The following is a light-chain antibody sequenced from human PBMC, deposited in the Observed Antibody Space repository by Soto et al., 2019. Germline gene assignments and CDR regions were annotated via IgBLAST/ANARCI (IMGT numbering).Light chain of an antibody. CDR2: DAS. J-gene: IGKJ4*01. CDR3: QQRSNWPPLT. CDR1: QSVGSY. Sequence: EIVLTQSPATLSLSPGERATLSCRASQSVGSYLVWYQQKPGQAPRLLIYDASTRATGIPARFSGSGSGTDFTLTISSLEPEDFAVYYCQQRSNWPPLTFGGGTKVEI. V-gene: IGKV3-11*01.